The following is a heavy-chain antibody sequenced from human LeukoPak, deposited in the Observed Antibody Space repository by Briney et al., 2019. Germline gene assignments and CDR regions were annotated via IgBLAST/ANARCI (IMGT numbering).Heavy chain of an antibody. J-gene: IGHJ6*03. CDR3: ARGKGHYYYYYMDV. CDR1: GGSISSYY. CDR2: IYYSGST. Sequence: SETLSLTCTVPGGSISSYYWSWIRQPPGKGLEWIGYIYYSGSTNYNPSLKSRVTISVDTSKNQFSLKLSSVTAADTAVYYCARGKGHYYYYYMDVWGKGTTVTVSS. V-gene: IGHV4-59*01.